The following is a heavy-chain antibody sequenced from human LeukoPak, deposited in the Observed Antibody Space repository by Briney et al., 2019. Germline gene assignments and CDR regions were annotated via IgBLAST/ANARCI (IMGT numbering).Heavy chain of an antibody. CDR3: ARDSPLGYYGSGSYYNPIDYYFDY. Sequence: GGSLRLSCAASGFTFSDYYMSWIRQAPGKGLEWVSYISSSGSTIYYADSVKGRFTISRDNSKNTLYLQMNSLRAEDTAVYYCARDSPLGYYGSGSYYNPIDYYFDYWGQGTLVTVSS. J-gene: IGHJ4*02. V-gene: IGHV3-11*04. CDR1: GFTFSDYY. CDR2: ISSSGSTI. D-gene: IGHD3-10*01.